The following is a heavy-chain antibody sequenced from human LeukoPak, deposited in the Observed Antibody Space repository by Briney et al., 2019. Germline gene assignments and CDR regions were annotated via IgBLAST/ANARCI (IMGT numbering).Heavy chain of an antibody. CDR3: ARGLSISVLPDY. V-gene: IGHV1-69*05. Sequence: SVKVSCKASGGTFSSYAISWVRQAPGQGLEWMGGIIPIFGTANYAQKFQGRVTITTDESTSTAYMELCSLRSEDTAVYYCARGLSISVLPDYWGQGTLVTVSS. D-gene: IGHD2-21*01. CDR1: GGTFSSYA. J-gene: IGHJ4*02. CDR2: IIPIFGTA.